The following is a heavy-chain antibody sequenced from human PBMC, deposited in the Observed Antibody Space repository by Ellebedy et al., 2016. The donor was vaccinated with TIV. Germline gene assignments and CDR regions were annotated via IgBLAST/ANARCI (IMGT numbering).Heavy chain of an antibody. CDR1: GYTFTGNF. CDR3: ARGCSTTTCSGDYSCAMAV. CDR2: INPNSGDT. D-gene: IGHD2-2*01. V-gene: IGHV1-2*02. J-gene: IGHJ6*02. Sequence: AASVKVSCKASGYTFTGNFMHWLRQAPGQGLEWMGWINPNSGDTSYAQNFQGRVTMTRDTSISTAYMELSRLRSEDTSVYYCARGCSTTTCSGDYSCAMAVWGQGTTVTVSS.